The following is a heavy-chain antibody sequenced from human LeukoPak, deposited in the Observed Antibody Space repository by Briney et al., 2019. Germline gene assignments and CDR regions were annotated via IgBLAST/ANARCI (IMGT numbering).Heavy chain of an antibody. J-gene: IGHJ4*02. CDR3: ARALGGDYDY. CDR2: INWNGGST. D-gene: IGHD2-21*01. CDR1: GITFSNNA. Sequence: GESLRLSCAASGITFSNNAMSWVRQAPGKGLEWVSGINWNGGSTGYADSVKGRFTISRDNAKNSLYLQMNSLRAEDTALYYCARALGGDYDYWGQGTLVTVSS. V-gene: IGHV3-20*04.